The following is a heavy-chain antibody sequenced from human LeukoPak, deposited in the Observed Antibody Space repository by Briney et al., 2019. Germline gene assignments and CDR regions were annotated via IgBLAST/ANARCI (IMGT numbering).Heavy chain of an antibody. CDR3: ARETLSWFDP. Sequence: QTLSLTCAISGDSVSSNSAAWNWIRQPPSRGLEWLGRTYYRSKWYNDYAVSVKSRITINPDTSKNQFPLQLNSVTPEDTAVYYCARETLSWFDPWGQGTLVTVSS. CDR1: GDSVSSNSAA. CDR2: TYYRSKWYN. J-gene: IGHJ5*02. V-gene: IGHV6-1*01.